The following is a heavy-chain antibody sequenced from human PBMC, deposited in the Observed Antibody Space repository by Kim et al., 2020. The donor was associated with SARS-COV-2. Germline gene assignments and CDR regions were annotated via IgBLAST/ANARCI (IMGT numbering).Heavy chain of an antibody. CDR3: ARDRGIAAAGIQRRGRQSWFDP. J-gene: IGHJ5*02. Sequence: SETLSLTCAVSGGSISSSNWWSWVRQPPGKGLEWIGEIYHSGSTNYNPSLKSRVTISVDKSKNQFSLKLSSVTAADTAVYYCARDRGIAAAGIQRRGRQSWFDPWGQGTLVTVSS. CDR2: IYHSGST. D-gene: IGHD6-13*01. CDR1: GGSISSSNW. V-gene: IGHV4-4*02.